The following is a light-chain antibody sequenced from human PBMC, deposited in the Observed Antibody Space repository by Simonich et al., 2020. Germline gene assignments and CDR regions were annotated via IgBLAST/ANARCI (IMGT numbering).Light chain of an antibody. CDR2: DVS. V-gene: IGLV2-14*01. J-gene: IGLJ3*02. CDR3: SSYTSSSTYWV. CDR1: SSDVGGYNY. Sequence: QSALTQPVSVSGSPGQSITISCTGTSSDVGGYNYVSWYQQHPGKAPTLMIYDVSKRPSGVSNRFSGSKSGNTASLTISGLQAEDEADYYCSSYTSSSTYWVFGGGTKLTVL.